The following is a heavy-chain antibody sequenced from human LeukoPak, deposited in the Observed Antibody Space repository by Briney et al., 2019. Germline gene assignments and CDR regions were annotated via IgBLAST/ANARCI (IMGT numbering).Heavy chain of an antibody. J-gene: IGHJ4*02. CDR1: GFTFSSYW. D-gene: IGHD3-22*01. V-gene: IGHV3-74*01. CDR3: HGSGYDGSGYYFDY. Sequence: GGSLRLSCAASGFTFSSYWMHWVRQAPGKGLVWVSRINSDGSSTSYADSVKGRFTISRDNAKNTLYLQMNSLRAEDTAVYYCHGSGYDGSGYYFDYWGQGTLVTVSS. CDR2: INSDGSST.